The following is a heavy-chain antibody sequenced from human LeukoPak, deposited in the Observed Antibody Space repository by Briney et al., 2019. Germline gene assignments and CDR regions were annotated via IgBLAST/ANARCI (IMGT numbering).Heavy chain of an antibody. Sequence: RASVKVSCKVSGNTFTDLSMNWVRQAPGKGLKWMGGFDPEDVETIYAQKFQGRVTMTEDTSTETAYMELTSLRPEDTAVYYCATDFYRGRQFDYCGRGTLVTVSS. J-gene: IGHJ4*02. V-gene: IGHV1-24*01. D-gene: IGHD2/OR15-2a*01. CDR2: FDPEDVET. CDR1: GNTFTDLS. CDR3: ATDFYRGRQFDY.